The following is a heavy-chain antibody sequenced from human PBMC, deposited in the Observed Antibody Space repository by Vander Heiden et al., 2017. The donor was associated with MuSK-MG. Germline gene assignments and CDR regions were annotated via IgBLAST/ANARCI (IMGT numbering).Heavy chain of an antibody. CDR1: GFTFSSYG. Sequence: QVQPVASGGRVVQPARSLRLSCRPSGFTFSSYGMHWVRQAPGKGLEWVAVISYDGRKKDDADSVKGRFTISRDNSKNTGYVKMKRLRAEDTAVDDCAKGKPPSGNWGQGTMVTVYS. J-gene: IGHJ4*02. CDR3: AKGKPPSGN. V-gene: IGHV3-30*18. CDR2: ISYDGRKK. D-gene: IGHD3-10*01.